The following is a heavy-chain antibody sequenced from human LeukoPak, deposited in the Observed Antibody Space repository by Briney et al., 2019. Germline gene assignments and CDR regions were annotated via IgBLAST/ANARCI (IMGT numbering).Heavy chain of an antibody. V-gene: IGHV3-30*03. CDR3: ATAIVGATMGDY. CDR2: ISYDGSNK. CDR1: GFTFSSYG. J-gene: IGHJ4*02. D-gene: IGHD1-26*01. Sequence: RGSLRLSCAASGFTFSSYGMHWVRQAPGKGLEWVAVISYDGSNKYYADSVKGRFTISRDNSKNTLYLQMNSLRAEDTAVYYCATAIVGATMGDYWGQGTLVTVSS.